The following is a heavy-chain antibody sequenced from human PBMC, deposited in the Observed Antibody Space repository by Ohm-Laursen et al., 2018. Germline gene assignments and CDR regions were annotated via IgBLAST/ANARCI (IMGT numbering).Heavy chain of an antibody. CDR3: AKDIVVAYYYGMDV. CDR2: ISGSGGST. CDR1: GFTFSSYA. Sequence: SLRLSCTASGFTFSSYAMSWVRQAPGKGLEWVSAISGSGGSTYYADSVKGRFTISRDNSKNTLYLQMNSLRAEDTTVYYCAKDIVVAYYYGMDVWGQGTTVTVSS. J-gene: IGHJ6*02. D-gene: IGHD2-2*01. V-gene: IGHV3-23*01.